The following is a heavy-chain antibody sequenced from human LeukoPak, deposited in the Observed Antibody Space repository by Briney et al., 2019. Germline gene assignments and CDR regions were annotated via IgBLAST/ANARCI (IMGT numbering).Heavy chain of an antibody. D-gene: IGHD3-22*01. CDR2: IYYSGST. CDR1: GGSISSSSYC. CDR3: ARRYYYDSSGYWYYFDY. Sequence: PSETLSLTCTASGGSISSSSYCWGWIRQPPGKGLEWIGSIYYSGSTYYNPSLKSRVTISVDTSKNQFSLKLSSVTAADTAVYYCARRYYYDSSGYWYYFDYWGQGTLVTVSS. V-gene: IGHV4-39*01. J-gene: IGHJ4*02.